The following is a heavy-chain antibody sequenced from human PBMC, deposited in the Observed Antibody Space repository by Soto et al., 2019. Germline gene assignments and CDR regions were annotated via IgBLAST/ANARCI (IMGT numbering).Heavy chain of an antibody. CDR1: GGSITIATYY. V-gene: IGHV4-39*01. J-gene: IGHJ4*02. D-gene: IGHD5-12*01. CDR2: FRYSGGT. Sequence: SETLSLTCTASGGSITIATYYWGWIRQPPGKGLEWIGGFRYSGGTPYNPSLKSRVTISADTSKNQFSLKLNSVTVADTAVYNGAKYQMGTMFDYWGQGTLVTVSS. CDR3: AKYQMGTMFDY.